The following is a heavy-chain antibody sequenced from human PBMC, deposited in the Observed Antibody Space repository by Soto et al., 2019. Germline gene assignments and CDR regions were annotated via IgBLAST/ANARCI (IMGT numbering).Heavy chain of an antibody. Sequence: QVQLVQSGPEVQKPGASLKVSCKASGYTFTASWISWVRQATGQGLECVGWTSIYNGHTAYSPKFLGRVVMTTDTSADTAYLELKSLRTYDAALYYCARWDVYGSSDQSHFDQWGQGTLVNVSS. D-gene: IGHD4-17*01. J-gene: IGHJ4*02. V-gene: IGHV1-18*01. CDR1: GYTFTASW. CDR2: TSIYNGHT. CDR3: ARWDVYGSSDQSHFDQ.